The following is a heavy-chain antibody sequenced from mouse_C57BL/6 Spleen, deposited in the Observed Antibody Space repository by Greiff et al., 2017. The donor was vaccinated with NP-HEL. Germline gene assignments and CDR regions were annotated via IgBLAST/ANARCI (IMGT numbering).Heavy chain of an antibody. CDR1: GFTFSSYA. Sequence: EVQLMESGGGLVKPGGSLNLSCAASGFTFSSYAMSWVRQTPEKRLEWVATISDGGSYTYYPDNVKGRFTISRDNAKNNLYLQMSHLKSEDTAMYYCARDPLRGLFDYWGQGTTLTVSS. CDR3: ARDPLRGLFDY. CDR2: ISDGGSYT. J-gene: IGHJ2*01. D-gene: IGHD2-2*01. V-gene: IGHV5-4*01.